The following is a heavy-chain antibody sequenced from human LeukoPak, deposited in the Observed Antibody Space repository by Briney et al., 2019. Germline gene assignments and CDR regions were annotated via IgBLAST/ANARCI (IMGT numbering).Heavy chain of an antibody. J-gene: IGHJ4*02. V-gene: IGHV3-23*01. D-gene: IGHD1-1*01. CDR2: ISTRGGNT. CDR1: GFTFSSNA. Sequence: GGSLRLSCAGSGFTFSSNALSWGRQAPRKGVEWGSAISTRGGNTYYAESVRGRFTISRDNSKNTLYLQMNTLRAEDTAVYYCATTKQARRYFDYWGQGTLVTVSS. CDR3: ATTKQARRYFDY.